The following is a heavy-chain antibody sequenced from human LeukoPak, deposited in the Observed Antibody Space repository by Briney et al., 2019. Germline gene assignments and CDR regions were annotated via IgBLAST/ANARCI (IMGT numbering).Heavy chain of an antibody. CDR2: INWNGGST. CDR1: GFTFDDYG. V-gene: IGHV3-20*04. CDR3: AKGVRITMVRGAFDI. Sequence: GGSLRLSCSASGFTFDDYGMSWVRQAPGKGLGLVYGINWNGGSTGYADSVKGRFTISRDNAKNSLYLQMNSLRAEDTALYYCAKGVRITMVRGAFDIWGQGTMVTVSS. J-gene: IGHJ3*02. D-gene: IGHD3-10*01.